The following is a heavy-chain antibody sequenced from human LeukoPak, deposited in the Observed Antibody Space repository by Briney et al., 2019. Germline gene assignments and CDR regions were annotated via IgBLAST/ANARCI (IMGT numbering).Heavy chain of an antibody. D-gene: IGHD1-14*01. J-gene: IGHJ4*02. CDR2: IKQDGSEK. CDR1: GFTFSSYW. Sequence: PGGSLRLSCAASGFTFSSYWMSWVRQAPGKGLEWVANIKQDGSEKYYVDSVKGRFTISRDNAKNSLYLQMNSLRAEDTAVYYCVGWNHRRGFDYWGQGTLVTVSS. V-gene: IGHV3-7*01. CDR3: VGWNHRRGFDY.